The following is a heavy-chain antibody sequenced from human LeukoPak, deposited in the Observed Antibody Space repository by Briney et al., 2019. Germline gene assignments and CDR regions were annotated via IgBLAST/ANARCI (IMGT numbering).Heavy chain of an antibody. D-gene: IGHD1-1*01. CDR2: IYYSGST. Sequence: KPSETLSLTCTVSGGSVSSGSYYWSRIRQPPGKGLEWIGYIYYSGSTNYNPSLKSRVTISVDTSKNQFSLKLSSVTAADTAVYYCARTTPWNDRSAAYFDYWGQRTLVTVSS. CDR3: ARTTPWNDRSAAYFDY. V-gene: IGHV4-61*01. CDR1: GGSVSSGSYY. J-gene: IGHJ4*02.